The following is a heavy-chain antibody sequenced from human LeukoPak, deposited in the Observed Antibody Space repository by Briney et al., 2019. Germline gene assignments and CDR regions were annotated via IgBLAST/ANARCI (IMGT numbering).Heavy chain of an antibody. Sequence: SETLSLTCTVSGGSISSGSYYWSWIRQPAGKGLEWIGRIYTSGSTNYNPALQSRLSISIDTSKNQFSLKLMSVTAADTAVYYCARDSGTTGGVKFDPWGQGTLVTVSS. CDR2: IYTSGST. J-gene: IGHJ5*02. CDR3: ARDSGTTGGVKFDP. V-gene: IGHV4-61*02. CDR1: GGSISSGSYY. D-gene: IGHD3-16*01.